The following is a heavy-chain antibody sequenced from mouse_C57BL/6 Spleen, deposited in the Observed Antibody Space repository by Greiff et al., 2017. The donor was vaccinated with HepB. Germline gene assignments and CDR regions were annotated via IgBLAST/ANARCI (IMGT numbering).Heavy chain of an antibody. CDR1: GYTFTSYW. D-gene: IGHD3-2*02. CDR3: ARRGLRLEDYFDY. CDR2: IDPSDSYT. J-gene: IGHJ2*01. Sequence: QVQLQQSGAELVMPGASVKLSCKASGYTFTSYWMHWVKQRPGQGLEWIGEIDPSDSYTNYNQKFKGKSTLTVDKSSSTAYMQLSSLTSEDSAVYYCARRGLRLEDYFDYWGQGTTLTVSS. V-gene: IGHV1-69*01.